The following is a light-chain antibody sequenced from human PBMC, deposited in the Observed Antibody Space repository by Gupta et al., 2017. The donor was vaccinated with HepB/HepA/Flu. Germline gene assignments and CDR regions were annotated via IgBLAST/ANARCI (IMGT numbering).Light chain of an antibody. CDR2: QDN. CDR3: QAWDSSSYLV. J-gene: IGLJ2*01. Sequence: SYELTQPPSVSVSPGQTASITCSGDKLGDKYVCWYQQKPGQSPVVVIYQDNKRPSGQPGRFSGSNSGNTATLTISGTQAMDAADYYCQAWDSSSYLVFGGGTKLTVL. V-gene: IGLV3-1*01. CDR1: KLGDKY.